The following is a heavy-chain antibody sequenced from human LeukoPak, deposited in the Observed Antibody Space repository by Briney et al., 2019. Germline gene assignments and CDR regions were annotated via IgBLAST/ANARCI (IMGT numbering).Heavy chain of an antibody. CDR3: AKYHGSFYDSSGYYLG. Sequence: GGSLRLSCAASGFTFSSYAMSWVRQAPGKGLEWVSAISGSGGSTYYADSVKGRFTISRDNSKNTLYLQMNSLRAEDTAAYYCAKYHGSFYDSSGYYLGWGQGTLVTVSS. V-gene: IGHV3-23*01. CDR1: GFTFSSYA. D-gene: IGHD3-22*01. CDR2: ISGSGGST. J-gene: IGHJ4*02.